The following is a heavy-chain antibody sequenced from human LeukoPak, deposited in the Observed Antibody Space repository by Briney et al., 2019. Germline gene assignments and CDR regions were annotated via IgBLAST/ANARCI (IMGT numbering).Heavy chain of an antibody. CDR3: ARDRSSLLWFGELFFDY. Sequence: GGSLRLSCAASGFTFSSYAMSWVRQAPGKGLEWVAVISYDGSNKYYADSVKGRFTISRDNSKNTLYLQMNSLRAEDTAVYYCARDRSSLLWFGELFFDYWGQGTLVTVSS. D-gene: IGHD3-10*01. CDR1: GFTFSSYA. J-gene: IGHJ4*02. V-gene: IGHV3-30-3*01. CDR2: ISYDGSNK.